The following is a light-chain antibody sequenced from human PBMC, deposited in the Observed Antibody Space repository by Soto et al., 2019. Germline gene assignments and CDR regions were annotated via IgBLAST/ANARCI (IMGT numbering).Light chain of an antibody. J-gene: IGKJ3*01. CDR1: QSLVHSDGNTY. Sequence: DIVMTQTPLSSPVTLGQPASISCRSRQSLVHSDGNTYLSWLQQRPGQPPRRVIYKTSIRFSGVPDRFSGSGAGTDFTLSISRVEAEDVGIYYCMQASQFPFTFGPGTTVDIK. V-gene: IGKV2-24*01. CDR3: MQASQFPFT. CDR2: KTS.